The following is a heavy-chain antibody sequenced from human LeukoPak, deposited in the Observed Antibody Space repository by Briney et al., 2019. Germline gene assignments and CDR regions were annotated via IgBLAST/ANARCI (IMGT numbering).Heavy chain of an antibody. Sequence: PSETLSLTCTVSGGSISSGSYYWSWIRQPAGKGLEWIGRIYTSGSANYNPSLKSRVTMSVDTSKNQFSLKLSSVTAADTAVYYCARGDRPGGYYDFWSGRGAFDIWGQGTMVTVSS. V-gene: IGHV4-61*02. CDR3: ARGDRPGGYYDFWSGRGAFDI. CDR2: IYTSGSA. CDR1: GGSISSGSYY. D-gene: IGHD3-3*01. J-gene: IGHJ3*02.